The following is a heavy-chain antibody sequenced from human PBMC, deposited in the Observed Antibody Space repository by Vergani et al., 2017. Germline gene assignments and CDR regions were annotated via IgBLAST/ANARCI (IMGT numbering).Heavy chain of an antibody. CDR2: IKSKTDGGTT. J-gene: IGHJ3*02. CDR1: GFTFSNAW. D-gene: IGHD6-13*01. CDR3: TTEAYSSSWYWSPDDAFDI. V-gene: IGHV3-15*01. Sequence: EVQLVESGGGLVKPGGSLRLSCAASGFTFSNAWMSWVRQAPGKGLEWVGRIKSKTDGGTTDYAAPVKGRFTISRDDSKNTLYLQMNSLKTEDTAVYYCTTEAYSSSWYWSPDDAFDIWGQGTMVTVSS.